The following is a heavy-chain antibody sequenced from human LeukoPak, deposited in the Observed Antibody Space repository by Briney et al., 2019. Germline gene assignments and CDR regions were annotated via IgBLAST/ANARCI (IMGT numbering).Heavy chain of an antibody. D-gene: IGHD1-26*01. J-gene: IGHJ4*02. CDR3: ASEQTTSGGRRLDY. V-gene: IGHV4-4*07. CDR1: GGSITDSF. CDR2: IYSSGIT. Sequence: SETLSLTCTVSGGSITDSFWTWIRQPAGKGLEWIGRIYSSGITNCSPSLKSRVTMSVDTSKNQFSLNLTSVTAADTAVYFCASEQTTSGGRRLDYWGQGTLVTVSS.